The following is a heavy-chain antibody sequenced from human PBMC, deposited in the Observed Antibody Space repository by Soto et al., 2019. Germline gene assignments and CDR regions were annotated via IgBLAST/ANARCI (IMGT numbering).Heavy chain of an antibody. CDR1: GGTFSSYA. J-gene: IGHJ3*02. CDR2: IIPILGTA. CDR3: ARPDYYESSGYYYSRSAFDI. V-gene: IGHV1-69*01. D-gene: IGHD3-22*01. Sequence: HVQLVQSGAEVKKPGSSVKVSCKASGGTFSSYAISWVRQAPGQGLEWMGGIIPILGTANYAQKFQGRVTITADESTSTAYMELSSLRSECTAVYYCARPDYYESSGYYYSRSAFDIWGQGTMVTVSS.